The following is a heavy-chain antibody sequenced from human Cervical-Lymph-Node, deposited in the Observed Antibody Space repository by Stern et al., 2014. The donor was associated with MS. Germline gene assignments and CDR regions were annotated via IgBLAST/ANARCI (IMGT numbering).Heavy chain of an antibody. CDR1: GFSFSTYA. D-gene: IGHD6-6*01. Sequence: VQLVESGGGVVPPGRSLRLSCAASGFSFSTYAMNWVRQTPGKGLEWVAVISHDGFNTYYSDSVKGRFTISRDNSKSTLYLQMNRLRPEDTALYFCAREYQLGYLTVEGQYFQHWGQGTLVTVSS. J-gene: IGHJ1*01. CDR3: AREYQLGYLTVEGQYFQH. V-gene: IGHV3-30*03. CDR2: ISHDGFNT.